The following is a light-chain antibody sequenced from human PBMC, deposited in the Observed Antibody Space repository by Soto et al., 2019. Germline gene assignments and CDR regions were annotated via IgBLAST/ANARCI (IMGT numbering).Light chain of an antibody. J-gene: IGKJ1*01. CDR2: AAS. CDR1: QSISPY. V-gene: IGKV1-39*01. CDR3: QQSYSRVT. Sequence: DIQMSQSPSSLSASVGDGVTITFRASQSISPYLSWYQQKPGKAPKLLIYAASRLQSGVPSRFSGSGSGTHFTLTISSLQPEDFATYYCQQSYSRVTFGQGTKVDIK.